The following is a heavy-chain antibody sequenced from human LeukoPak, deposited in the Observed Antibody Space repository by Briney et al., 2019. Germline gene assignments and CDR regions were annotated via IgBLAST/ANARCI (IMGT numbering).Heavy chain of an antibody. CDR1: GLTFSNRA. CDR2: ISSSSSYI. Sequence: GGSLRLSCVVSGLTFSNRAMTWVRQAPGKGLEWVSSISSSSSYIYYADSVKGRFTISRDNAKNSLYLQMNSLRAEDTAVYYCARAGYSSSSDAFDIWGQGTMVTVSS. J-gene: IGHJ3*02. CDR3: ARAGYSSSSDAFDI. D-gene: IGHD6-13*01. V-gene: IGHV3-21*01.